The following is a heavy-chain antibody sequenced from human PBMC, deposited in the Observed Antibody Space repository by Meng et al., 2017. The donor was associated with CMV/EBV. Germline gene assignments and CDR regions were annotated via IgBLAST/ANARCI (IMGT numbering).Heavy chain of an antibody. V-gene: IGHV4-31*03. CDR2: IYYSGST. Sequence: SETMSLTCTVSGGSISSGGYYWSWIRQHPGKGLEWIGYIYYSGSTYYNPSLKSRVTISVDTSKNQFSLKLSSVTAADTAVYYCARDPPYYDILTGYLPSYYFDYWGQGTLVTVSS. CDR3: ARDPPYYDILTGYLPSYYFDY. CDR1: GGSISSGGYY. D-gene: IGHD3-9*01. J-gene: IGHJ4*02.